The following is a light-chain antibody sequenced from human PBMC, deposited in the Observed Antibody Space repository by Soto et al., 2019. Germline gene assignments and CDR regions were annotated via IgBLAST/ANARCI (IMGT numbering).Light chain of an antibody. CDR1: SSNIGAGYD. CDR3: QSYGGTLTGVI. Sequence: QLVLTQPPSVSGAPGQSVTISCTGTSSNIGAGYDIHWYQQPPGTAPKLVIYNNHNRPSGVPDRFSGSKSGTSGSLAITGLQAEDEADYFCQSYGGTLTGVIFGGGTQLTVL. V-gene: IGLV1-40*01. J-gene: IGLJ2*01. CDR2: NNH.